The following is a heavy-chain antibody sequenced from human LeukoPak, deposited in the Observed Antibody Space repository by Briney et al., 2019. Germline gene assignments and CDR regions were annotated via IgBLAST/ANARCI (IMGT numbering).Heavy chain of an antibody. J-gene: IGHJ5*02. D-gene: IGHD6-13*01. CDR1: GFTFSSYG. Sequence: GGSLRLSCAASGFTFSSYGMIWVRQAPGKGLEWVSAISSSGGSTYYADSVKGRFTISRDNAKNSLYLQMNSLRAEDTAVYYCARDRSVGTFVWFDPWGQGTLVTVSS. CDR2: ISSSGGST. V-gene: IGHV3-21*01. CDR3: ARDRSVGTFVWFDP.